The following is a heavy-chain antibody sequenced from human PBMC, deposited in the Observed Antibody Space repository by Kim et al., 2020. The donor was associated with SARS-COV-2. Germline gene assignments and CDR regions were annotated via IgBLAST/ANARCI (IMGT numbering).Heavy chain of an antibody. CDR3: ARAVWFGELYYYYYGMDV. CDR2: IYHSGST. D-gene: IGHD3-10*01. V-gene: IGHV4-4*02. J-gene: IGHJ6*02. CDR1: GGSISSSNW. Sequence: SETLSLTCAVSGGSISSSNWWSWVRQPPGKGLEWIGEIYHSGSTNYNPSLKSRVTISVDKSKNQFSLKLSSVTAADTAVYYCARAVWFGELYYYYYGMDVWGQGTTVTVSS.